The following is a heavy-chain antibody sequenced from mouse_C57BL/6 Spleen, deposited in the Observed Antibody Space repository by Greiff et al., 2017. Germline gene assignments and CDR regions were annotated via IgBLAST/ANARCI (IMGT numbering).Heavy chain of an antibody. Sequence: EVQLQQSGPVLVKPGASVKMSCKASGYTFTDYYMNWVKQSHGKSLEWIGVINPYNGGTSYNQKFKGKATLTVDKSSSTAYMELNSLTSEDSAVYYCARKVYYYGSSYDYAMDYWGQGTSVTVSS. CDR2: INPYNGGT. V-gene: IGHV1-19*01. CDR3: ARKVYYYGSSYDYAMDY. J-gene: IGHJ4*01. CDR1: GYTFTDYY. D-gene: IGHD1-1*01.